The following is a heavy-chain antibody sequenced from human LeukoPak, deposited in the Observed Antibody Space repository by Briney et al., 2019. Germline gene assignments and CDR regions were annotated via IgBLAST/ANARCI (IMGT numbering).Heavy chain of an antibody. CDR1: GFIFSAYA. Sequence: PGGSLRLSCAASGFIFSAYAMNWVRQAPGKGLVWVSRISHDGIISYADSVKGRFTISRDNAKNTLTLQMNSLRVEDTAVYFCARDWVYKIDYWGRGTLVTVSS. V-gene: IGHV3-74*01. J-gene: IGHJ4*02. CDR3: ARDWVYKIDY. D-gene: IGHD5-24*01. CDR2: ISHDGII.